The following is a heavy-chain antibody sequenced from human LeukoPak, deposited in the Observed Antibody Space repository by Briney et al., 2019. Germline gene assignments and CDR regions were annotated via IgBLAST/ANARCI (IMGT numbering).Heavy chain of an antibody. J-gene: IGHJ4*02. CDR3: ARDKGDYDTSGSLFVF. V-gene: IGHV3-7*03. Sequence: GGSLRLSCAASGFTFSSYWMSWVRQAPGKGLEWVANIKQDGSEKYYVDSVKGRFTISRDNAKNSLYLQMNSLRAEDTAVYYCARDKGDYDTSGSLFVFGGQGTLVTVSS. D-gene: IGHD3-22*01. CDR2: IKQDGSEK. CDR1: GFTFSSYW.